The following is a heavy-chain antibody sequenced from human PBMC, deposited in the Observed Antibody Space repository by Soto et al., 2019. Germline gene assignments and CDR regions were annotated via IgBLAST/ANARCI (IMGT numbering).Heavy chain of an antibody. CDR3: ARDNGGNSYYYSGMDV. CDR2: ISAYNGNT. V-gene: IGHV1-18*04. CDR1: GYTFTSYG. D-gene: IGHD2-21*02. Sequence: ASAKVSCKASGYTFTSYGISWVRQAPGQGLEWMGWISAYNGNTNYAQKLQGRVTMTTDTSTSTAYMELRSLRSDDTALHHCARDNGGNSYYYSGMDVWGQGTTVTVSS. J-gene: IGHJ6*02.